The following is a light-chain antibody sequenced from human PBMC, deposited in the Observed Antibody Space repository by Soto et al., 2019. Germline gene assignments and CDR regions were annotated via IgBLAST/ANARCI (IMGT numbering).Light chain of an antibody. CDR2: AAS. Sequence: DIELTQSPSFLSTSVGDRVTITCRASQGISSFLAWYQQKPGKAPKLLIYAASTLQSGVPSWFSGSGSGTEFTLTISSLQPEDFATYYCQQVNSYPLTFGGGTKVEIK. J-gene: IGKJ4*01. CDR3: QQVNSYPLT. V-gene: IGKV1-9*01. CDR1: QGISSF.